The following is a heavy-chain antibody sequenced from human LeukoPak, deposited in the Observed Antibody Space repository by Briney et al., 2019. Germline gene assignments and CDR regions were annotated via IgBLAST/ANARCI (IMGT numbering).Heavy chain of an antibody. CDR1: GFTFSTYN. CDR2: ISGSSSYI. J-gene: IGHJ4*02. D-gene: IGHD3-10*01. CDR3: TGSFGELTFFDY. V-gene: IGHV3-21*04. Sequence: PGGSLRLSCAASGFTFSTYNMNWVRQAPGKGLEWVSSISGSSSYIYYADSVKGRFRISRDNAKNSLYLQMNSLRAEDTAVYYCTGSFGELTFFDYWGQGTLVTVSS.